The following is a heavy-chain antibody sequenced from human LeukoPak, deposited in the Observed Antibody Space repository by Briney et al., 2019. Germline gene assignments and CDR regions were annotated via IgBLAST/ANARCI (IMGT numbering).Heavy chain of an antibody. D-gene: IGHD4-17*01. CDR2: ISYDGSNK. V-gene: IGHV3-30*18. J-gene: IGHJ4*02. CDR1: GFTFSSYG. CDR3: AKSFLQNYGDMPQYYFDY. Sequence: PGRSLRLSCGGSGFTFSSYGMHWVRQAPGKGLEWVAVISYDGSNKYYGDSVKGRFTISRDNSKNTLYLQMNSLRAEDTAVYYCAKSFLQNYGDMPQYYFDYWGQGTLVTVSS.